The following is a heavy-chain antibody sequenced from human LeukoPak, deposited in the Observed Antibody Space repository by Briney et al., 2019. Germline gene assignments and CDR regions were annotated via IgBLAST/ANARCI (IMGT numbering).Heavy chain of an antibody. CDR1: GFTFSSYA. J-gene: IGHJ4*02. V-gene: IGHV3-30-3*01. CDR3: ARELTFGGVPDIGY. CDR2: ISYDGSNK. Sequence: GGSLRLSCAASGFTFSSYAMHWVRQAPGKGLEWVAVISYDGSNKYYADSVKGRFTISRDNSKNTLYLQMNSLRAEDTAVYYCARELTFGGVPDIGYWGQGTLVTVSS. D-gene: IGHD3-16*01.